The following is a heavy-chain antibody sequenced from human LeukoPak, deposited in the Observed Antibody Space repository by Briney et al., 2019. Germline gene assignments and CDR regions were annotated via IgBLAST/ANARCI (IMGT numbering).Heavy chain of an antibody. Sequence: ASVNVSCKASGYTFTSYGISWVRQAPGQGLEWMGWISAYNGNTNYAQKLQGRVTMTTDTSTSTAYMELRSLRSDDTAVYYCARDSNPEIMITFGGVLGYFDYWGQGTLVTVPS. CDR2: ISAYNGNT. V-gene: IGHV1-18*01. CDR1: GYTFTSYG. D-gene: IGHD3-16*02. J-gene: IGHJ4*02. CDR3: ARDSNPEIMITFGGVLGYFDY.